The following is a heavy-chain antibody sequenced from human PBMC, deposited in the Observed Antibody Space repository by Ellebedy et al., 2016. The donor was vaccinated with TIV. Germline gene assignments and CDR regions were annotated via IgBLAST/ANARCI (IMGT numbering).Heavy chain of an antibody. CDR3: ARLKMYVSPFYAMDV. J-gene: IGHJ6*02. CDR2: IKQDGSEK. CDR1: GFTFSSYW. V-gene: IGHV3-7*05. D-gene: IGHD2-8*01. Sequence: PGGSLRLSCAASGFTFSSYWMSWVRQAPGKGLEWVANIKQDGSEKYYVDSVKGRFTISRDNAKNSLYLQMNSLRAEDTAVYYCARLKMYVSPFYAMDVWGQGTAVTVSS.